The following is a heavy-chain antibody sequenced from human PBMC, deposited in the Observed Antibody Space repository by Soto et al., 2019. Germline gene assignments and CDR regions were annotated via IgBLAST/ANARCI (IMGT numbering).Heavy chain of an antibody. CDR3: AKEQSSGFYRVVDY. J-gene: IGHJ4*02. Sequence: QVQVVESGGGVVQPGRSLRLSCAASGFTLSCCGMHWVRQAPGKGLEWVGVITYDGSEIHYGDSVKGRFTISRDSSENTVYLQRNSLRVEDSAVYYCAKEQSSGFYRVVDYWGQGTLVTVSP. CDR2: ITYDGSEI. D-gene: IGHD6-19*01. V-gene: IGHV3-30*18. CDR1: GFTLSCCG.